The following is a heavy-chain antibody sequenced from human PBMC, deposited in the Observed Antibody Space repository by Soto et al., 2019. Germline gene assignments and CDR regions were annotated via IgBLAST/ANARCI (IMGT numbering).Heavy chain of an antibody. J-gene: IGHJ6*02. V-gene: IGHV1-18*01. D-gene: IGHD2-8*01. CDR1: GYTFTSYG. CDR2: ISAYNGNT. CDR3: ARGGKPCTNGVCSFYGMDA. Sequence: QVQLVQSGAEVKKPGASVKVSCKASGYTFTSYGISWVRQAPGQGLEWMGWISAYNGNTNYAQKFQGRVTMTTDTSTRTAYMELRSLRSDDTAGYYCARGGKPCTNGVCSFYGMDAWGQGTTVTVSS.